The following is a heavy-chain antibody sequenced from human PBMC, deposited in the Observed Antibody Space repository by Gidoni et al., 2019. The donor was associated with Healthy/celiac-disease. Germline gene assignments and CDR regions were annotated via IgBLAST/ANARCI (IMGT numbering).Heavy chain of an antibody. CDR1: GFTFSRYS. D-gene: IGHD3-22*01. V-gene: IGHV3-21*01. Sequence: EVQLVESGGGLVKPGGSLRLACAASGFTFSRYSMNWVRQAPGKGLEWVSSISSSSSYIYYADSVKGRFTISRDNAKNSLYLQMNSLRAEDTAVYYCARKGIGYDSSGYYPGAVDYWGQGTLVTVSS. CDR3: ARKGIGYDSSGYYPGAVDY. J-gene: IGHJ4*02. CDR2: ISSSSSYI.